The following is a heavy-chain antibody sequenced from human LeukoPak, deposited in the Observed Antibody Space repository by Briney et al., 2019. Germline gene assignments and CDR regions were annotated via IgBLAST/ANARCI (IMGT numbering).Heavy chain of an antibody. CDR2: IYYSGSI. V-gene: IGHV4-59*01. CDR1: GGSISSYY. Sequence: SETLSLTCTVSGGSISSYYWSWIRQPPGKGLEWIGYIYYSGSINYNPSLKSRVTISVDTSKNQFSLKLSSVTAADTAVYYCARDWGSGSYYNVRNYYYGMDVWAKGPRSPSP. J-gene: IGHJ6*02. CDR3: ARDWGSGSYYNVRNYYYGMDV. D-gene: IGHD3-10*01.